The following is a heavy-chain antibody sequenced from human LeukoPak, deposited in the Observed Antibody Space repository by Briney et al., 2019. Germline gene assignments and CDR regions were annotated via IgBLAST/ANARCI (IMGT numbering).Heavy chain of an antibody. CDR2: INPDSGGT. V-gene: IGHV1-2*02. CDR1: GYTFTGYY. CDR3: ARDSGSYFHDAFDT. J-gene: IGHJ3*02. Sequence: ASVKVSCKASGYTFTGYYMYWVRQAPGQGLEWMGWINPDSGGTKCAQKFQGRVTMTWDTSISTAHMELSRLRSDDTAVYYCARDSGSYFHDAFDTWGQGTMVTVSS. D-gene: IGHD1-26*01.